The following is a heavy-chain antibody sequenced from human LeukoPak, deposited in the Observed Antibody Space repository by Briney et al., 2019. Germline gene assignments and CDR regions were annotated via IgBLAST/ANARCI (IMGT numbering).Heavy chain of an antibody. CDR1: GGSISSSNW. J-gene: IGHJ6*02. V-gene: IGHV4-4*02. CDR3: ARYGSGMCPDV. Sequence: PSETLSLTCAVSGGSISSSNWWSWVRQPPGKGLEWIGEIYHSGNTNYNPSLKSRVTMSVDRSKNQFSLKLISVTAADTAVYYCARYGSGMCPDVWGQGTTVTVSS. D-gene: IGHD3-10*01. CDR2: IYHSGNT.